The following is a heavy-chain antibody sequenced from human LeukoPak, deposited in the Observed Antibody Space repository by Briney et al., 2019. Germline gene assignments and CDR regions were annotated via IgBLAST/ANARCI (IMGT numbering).Heavy chain of an antibody. CDR1: GYIFTGYY. D-gene: IGHD3-9*01. Sequence: ASVKVSCKASGYIFTGYYMHWVRQAPGQGLEWMGWINSKSGGTNYAQKFQGRVTMTRDTSITTAYMELSRLRSDDTAVYYCARGPRLVTIDYWGQGTLVTVSS. CDR3: ARGPRLVTIDY. V-gene: IGHV1-2*02. J-gene: IGHJ4*02. CDR2: INSKSGGT.